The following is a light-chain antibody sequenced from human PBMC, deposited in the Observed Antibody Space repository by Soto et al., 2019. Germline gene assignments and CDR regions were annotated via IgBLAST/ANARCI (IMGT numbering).Light chain of an antibody. CDR1: QGIGSY. CDR3: QQYDNLPLT. CDR2: AAS. Sequence: IQLTQSPSSLSASVGDRVTITCRASQGIGSYLAWYQQKPGEAPKLLIFAASTLQSGVPSRFSGSGSGTDFTFTISSLQPEDIATYYCQQYDNLPLTFGGGTKVDIK. J-gene: IGKJ4*01. V-gene: IGKV1-9*01.